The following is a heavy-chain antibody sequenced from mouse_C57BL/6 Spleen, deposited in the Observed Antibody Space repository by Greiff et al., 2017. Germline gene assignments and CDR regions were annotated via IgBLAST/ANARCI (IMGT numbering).Heavy chain of an antibody. D-gene: IGHD2-4*01. CDR3: ARGYDYDDGYYYAMDY. J-gene: IGHJ4*01. Sequence: EVQLQQSVAELVRPGASVKLSCTASGFNIKNTYMHWVKQRPEQGLEWIGRIDPANGNTKYAPKFQGKATITADTSSNTAYLQLSSLTSEDTAIYYYARGYDYDDGYYYAMDYWGQGTSVTVSS. V-gene: IGHV14-3*01. CDR2: IDPANGNT. CDR1: GFNIKNTY.